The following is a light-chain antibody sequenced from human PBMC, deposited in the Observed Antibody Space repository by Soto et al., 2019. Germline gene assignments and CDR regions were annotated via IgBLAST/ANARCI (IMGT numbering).Light chain of an antibody. J-gene: IGLJ2*01. CDR2: GVT. CDR3: SSYTLSTTVV. CDR1: NSDVGAHDL. Sequence: QSVLTQPASVSGSPGQSIAISCTGTNSDVGAHDLVSWYQHHPGKAPRLIIYGVTNRPSGVSDRFSASKSGNTASLTISGLQAEDEADYYCSSYTLSTTVVFGGGTKVTVL. V-gene: IGLV2-14*01.